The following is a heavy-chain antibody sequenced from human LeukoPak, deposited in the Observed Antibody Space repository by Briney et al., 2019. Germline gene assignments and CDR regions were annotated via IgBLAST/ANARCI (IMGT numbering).Heavy chain of an antibody. Sequence: GGALRLSCAASGFTFSSYWMSWVRQARGKGLEWVANIKQDGSDKSDVDAVKGRFTISRDNANNSLYLQMNSQRAEDTAVYYCARVDGYKLYYFDYWGQGTLVTVSS. CDR2: IKQDGSDK. J-gene: IGHJ4*02. D-gene: IGHD5-24*01. CDR1: GFTFSSYW. CDR3: ARVDGYKLYYFDY. V-gene: IGHV3-7*01.